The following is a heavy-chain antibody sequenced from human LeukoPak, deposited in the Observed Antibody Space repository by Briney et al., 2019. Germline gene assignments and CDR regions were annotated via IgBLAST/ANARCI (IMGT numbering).Heavy chain of an antibody. J-gene: IGHJ4*02. CDR2: LTGSGDNT. D-gene: IGHD6-13*01. CDR1: GFTFSSYA. Sequence: PGGSLRLSCAASGFTFSSYAMSWVRQAPGKGLEWVSSLTGSGDNTYYADSVKGRFTISRDNSRKTLYLQMNSLTVGDTAVYYCAKNNDIIAVSGRPDYWGQGTLVAVSS. V-gene: IGHV3-23*01. CDR3: AKNNDIIAVSGRPDY.